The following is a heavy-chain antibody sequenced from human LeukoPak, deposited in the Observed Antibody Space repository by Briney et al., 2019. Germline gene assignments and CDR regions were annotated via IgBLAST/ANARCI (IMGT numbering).Heavy chain of an antibody. D-gene: IGHD5-24*01. Sequence: GGSLRLSCAASEFSFSSYAMHWVRQAPGKGLERGAVIPYDGSNKYYPDSEMGLFTLCRDNSKTTLYVQMNSLRAEATDVYYCAGCHDLPWRWYDSLLPRSGLTCYYYYGMDVWGQGTTVTVSS. J-gene: IGHJ6*01. CDR3: AGCHDLPWRWYDSLLPRSGLTCYYYYGMDV. V-gene: IGHV3-30-3*01. CDR2: IPYDGSNK. CDR1: EFSFSSYA.